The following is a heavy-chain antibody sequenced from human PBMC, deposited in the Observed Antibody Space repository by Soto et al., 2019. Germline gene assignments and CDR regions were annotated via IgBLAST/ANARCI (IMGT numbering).Heavy chain of an antibody. V-gene: IGHV1-3*01. CDR2: INAGNGNT. Sequence: SLNLSLKAAGSTFRGYAVHCVRQAHGQRLEWPGWINAGNGNTKYSQKFQGRVTITRDTSASTAYMELSSLRSEDTAVYYCARGTPAGPVAGPYNCFDPWGQALLVTGSS. D-gene: IGHD6-19*01. CDR1: GSTFRGYA. CDR3: ARGTPAGPVAGPYNCFDP. J-gene: IGHJ5*02.